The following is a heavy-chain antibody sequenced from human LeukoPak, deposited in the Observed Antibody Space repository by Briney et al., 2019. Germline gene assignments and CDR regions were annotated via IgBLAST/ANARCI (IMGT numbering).Heavy chain of an antibody. D-gene: IGHD6-13*01. Sequence: PGGSLRLSCAASGLTFRNYDMSWVRQAPGKGLEWVSSVSGSGDRTYYADSVRGRFTISRDNSKNTLYLQMNSLRAEDTAVYYCAILPRQQLVELNDYWGQGTLVTVSS. CDR3: AILPRQQLVELNDY. CDR1: GLTFRNYD. CDR2: VSGSGDRT. J-gene: IGHJ4*02. V-gene: IGHV3-23*01.